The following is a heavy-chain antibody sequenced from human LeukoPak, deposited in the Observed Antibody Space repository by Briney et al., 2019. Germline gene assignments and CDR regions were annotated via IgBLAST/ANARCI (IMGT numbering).Heavy chain of an antibody. D-gene: IGHD1-26*01. CDR1: GGTFSSYA. J-gene: IGHJ4*02. Sequence: SVKVSCKASGGTFSSYAISWVRQAPGQGLEWMGGIIPIFGTANYAQKFQGRVTITADESTSTAYMELSSLRSEDTAVYYCTRDRSTSGSQNYWGQGTLVTVSS. CDR2: IIPIFGTA. V-gene: IGHV1-69*13. CDR3: TRDRSTSGSQNY.